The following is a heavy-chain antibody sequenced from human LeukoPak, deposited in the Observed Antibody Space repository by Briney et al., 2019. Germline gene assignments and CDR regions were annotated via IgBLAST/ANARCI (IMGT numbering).Heavy chain of an antibody. Sequence: SETLSLTCTVSGGSISSSSYYRGWIRQPPGKGLEWIGSIYYSGSTYYNPSLKSRVTISVDTSKNQFSLKLSSVTAAGTAVYYCARQGYYYDSSGYRWFDPWGQGTLVTVSS. J-gene: IGHJ5*02. CDR3: ARQGYYYDSSGYRWFDP. D-gene: IGHD3-22*01. V-gene: IGHV4-39*01. CDR2: IYYSGST. CDR1: GGSISSSSYY.